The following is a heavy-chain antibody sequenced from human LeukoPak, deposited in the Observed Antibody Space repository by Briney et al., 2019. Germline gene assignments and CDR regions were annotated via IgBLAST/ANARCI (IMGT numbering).Heavy chain of an antibody. Sequence: GGSLRLSCAASGFTFSSYGMPWVRQAPGKGLEWVAVIWYDGSNKYYADSVKGRFTISRDNSKNTLYLQMNSLRAEDTAVYYCAREGSGYSYGFYYYYYYGMDVWGQGTTVTVSS. CDR1: GFTFSSYG. J-gene: IGHJ6*02. V-gene: IGHV3-33*01. CDR2: IWYDGSNK. D-gene: IGHD5-18*01. CDR3: AREGSGYSYGFYYYYYYGMDV.